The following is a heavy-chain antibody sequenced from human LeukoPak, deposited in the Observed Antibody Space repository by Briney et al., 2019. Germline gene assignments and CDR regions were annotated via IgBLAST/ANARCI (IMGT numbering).Heavy chain of an antibody. CDR2: INPNSGGT. V-gene: IGHV1-2*02. CDR3: ARSPYYYGSGRLDY. CDR1: GYTFTDYY. D-gene: IGHD3-10*01. J-gene: IGHJ4*02. Sequence: ASVKVSCKASGYTFTDYYMHWVRQAPGQGLEWMGWINPNSGGTNYAQKFQGRVTMTRDTSISTAYMELSRLRPDDTAVYYCARSPYYYGSGRLDYWGQGTLVTVSS.